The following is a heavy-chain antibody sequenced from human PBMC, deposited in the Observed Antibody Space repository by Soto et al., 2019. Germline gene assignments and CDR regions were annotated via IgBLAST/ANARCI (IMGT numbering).Heavy chain of an antibody. CDR2: IGSTSNVI. Sequence: GSLRLSSAASGFSFNEYHMNWVRHAPGKGPEWVPYIGSTSNVIYYRDSMEGRFIVSRHNAKNSLFLQINSLEADDTAVYYCARDHSDVTAAGALDCWGQGTLVKVPS. D-gene: IGHD6-25*01. J-gene: IGHJ4*02. CDR1: GFSFNEYH. CDR3: ARDHSDVTAAGALDC. V-gene: IGHV3-48*01.